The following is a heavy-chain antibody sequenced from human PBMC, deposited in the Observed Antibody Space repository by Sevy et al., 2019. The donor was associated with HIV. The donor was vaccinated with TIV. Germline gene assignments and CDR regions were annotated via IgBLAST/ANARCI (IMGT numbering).Heavy chain of an antibody. J-gene: IGHJ4*02. CDR2: IDAGNGNI. CDR1: GYTLTNYV. Sequence: ASVKVSCKASGYTLTNYVMHWVRQAPGQRLEWMGWIDAGNGNIKYSQMFQDRVTISRDTSASTVYMELSSLRSEDTAVYYCARDLPGTTFGDLDYWGQGTLVTVSS. V-gene: IGHV1-3*01. D-gene: IGHD1-1*01. CDR3: ARDLPGTTFGDLDY.